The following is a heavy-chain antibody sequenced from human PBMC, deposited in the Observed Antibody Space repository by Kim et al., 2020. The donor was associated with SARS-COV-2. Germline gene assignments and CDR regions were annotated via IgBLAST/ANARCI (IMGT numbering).Heavy chain of an antibody. CDR1: GFTFSGSA. Sequence: GGSLRLSCADSGFTFSGSAMHWVRQASGKGLEWVGRIRSKADSYATTYTASVKGRFTISRDDSKSTAYLQMNSLKTEDTALYYCSTLDAYGASWGQGTLVTVSS. CDR3: STLDAYGAS. CDR2: IRSKADSYAT. J-gene: IGHJ4*02. V-gene: IGHV3-73*01. D-gene: IGHD4-17*01.